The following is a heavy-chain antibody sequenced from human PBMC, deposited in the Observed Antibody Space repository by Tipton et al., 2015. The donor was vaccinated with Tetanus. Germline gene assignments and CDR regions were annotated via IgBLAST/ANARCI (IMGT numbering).Heavy chain of an antibody. D-gene: IGHD6-13*01. Sequence: TLSLTCAVYGGSFSGYYWSWIRQPPGKGLEWIGEINHSGSTNYNPSLKSRVTISVDTPKNQFSLKLSSVTAADTAVYYCARGGAAAGIYNWFDPWGQGTLVTVSS. CDR1: GGSFSGYY. V-gene: IGHV4-34*01. J-gene: IGHJ5*02. CDR2: INHSGST. CDR3: ARGGAAAGIYNWFDP.